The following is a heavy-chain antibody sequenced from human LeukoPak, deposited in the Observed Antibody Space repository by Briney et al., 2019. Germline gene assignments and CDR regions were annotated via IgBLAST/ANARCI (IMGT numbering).Heavy chain of an antibody. D-gene: IGHD3-10*01. V-gene: IGHV4-39*07. Sequence: PSETLSLTCTVSGGSISSSSYYWGWIRQPPGKGLEWIGSIYYSGSTYYNPSLKSRVTISVDTSKNQFSLKLSSVTAADTAVYYCARDLWFGELTYFDYWGQGTLVTVSS. CDR1: GGSISSSSYY. J-gene: IGHJ4*02. CDR2: IYYSGST. CDR3: ARDLWFGELTYFDY.